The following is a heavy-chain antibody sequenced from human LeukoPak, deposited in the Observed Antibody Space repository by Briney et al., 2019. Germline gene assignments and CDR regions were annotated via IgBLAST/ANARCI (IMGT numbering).Heavy chain of an antibody. D-gene: IGHD5-18*01. CDR3: ARDTSGYGGYFDY. J-gene: IGHJ4*02. Sequence: GASVKVSCKASGGTFCSYAISWVRQAPGQGLEWMGGIIPIFGTANYAQKFQGRVTITADESTSTAYMELSSLRSEDTAVYYCARDTSGYGGYFDYWGQGTLVTVSS. CDR2: IIPIFGTA. CDR1: GGTFCSYA. V-gene: IGHV1-69*01.